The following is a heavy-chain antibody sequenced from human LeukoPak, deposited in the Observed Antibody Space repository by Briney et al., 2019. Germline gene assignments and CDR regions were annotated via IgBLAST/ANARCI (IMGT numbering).Heavy chain of an antibody. Sequence: GGSLRLSCAASGFTFSSYSMNWVRQAPGKGLEWVSSITNNNYIYYADSVKGRFTIFRDNAKKSLYLQMNSLRAGDTAVYYCARDSYYYDSSGYSGLYWGQGTLVTVSS. V-gene: IGHV3-21*01. D-gene: IGHD3-22*01. J-gene: IGHJ4*02. CDR2: ITNNNYI. CDR3: ARDSYYYDSSGYSGLY. CDR1: GFTFSSYS.